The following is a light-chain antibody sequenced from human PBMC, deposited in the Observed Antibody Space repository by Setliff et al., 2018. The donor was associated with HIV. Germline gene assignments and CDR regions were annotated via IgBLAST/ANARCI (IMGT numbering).Light chain of an antibody. J-gene: IGKJ1*01. CDR1: QSVSSY. CDR2: RAS. V-gene: IGKV1-39*01. Sequence: DIQVTQSPSSLSASVGDRVTITCRASQSVSSYLNWYQQKPGKAPKLLIYRASSLESGVPSRFGGSGYGTDFTLTISSLQPEDFATYYCQQSYNSPPAFGQGTKVDIK. CDR3: QQSYNSPPA.